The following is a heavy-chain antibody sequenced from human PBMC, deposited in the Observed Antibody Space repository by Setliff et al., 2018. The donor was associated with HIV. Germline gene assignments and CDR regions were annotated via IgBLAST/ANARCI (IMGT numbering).Heavy chain of an antibody. CDR3: ARHDTEYSSYPIDY. J-gene: IGHJ4*02. CDR1: GGSISSGSYY. CDR2: IHTSGYT. V-gene: IGHV4-61*09. D-gene: IGHD6-6*01. Sequence: SETLSLTCTVSGGSISSGSYYWSWIRQPAGKGLEWIGHIHTSGYTNYKPSLKSRVTISLDTSKNQFSLKLSSVTAADTAVYYCARHDTEYSSYPIDYWGQGNLVTVS.